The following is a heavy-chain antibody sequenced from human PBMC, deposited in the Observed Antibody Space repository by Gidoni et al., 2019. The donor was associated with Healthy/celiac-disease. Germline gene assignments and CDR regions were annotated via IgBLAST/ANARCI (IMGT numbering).Heavy chain of an antibody. CDR1: GLTFGCYA. Sequence: EVLRLGSVGGLLQPGGSLRHSRAASGLTFGCYAMSWVRQAPGKGLAWVAAISGSGGSTYYADSVKGRCTISRDNVKNTLYLQMNSLRAEDTAVYYCATDYDYVWGSYHSPFDYWGQGTLVTVSS. CDR3: ATDYDYVWGSYHSPFDY. D-gene: IGHD3-16*02. CDR2: ISGSGGST. V-gene: IGHV3-23*01. J-gene: IGHJ4*02.